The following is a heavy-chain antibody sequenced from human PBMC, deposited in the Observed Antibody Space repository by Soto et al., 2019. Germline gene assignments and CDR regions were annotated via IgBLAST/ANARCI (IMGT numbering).Heavy chain of an antibody. V-gene: IGHV3-30*18. CDR3: AKAEWFGELLC. J-gene: IGHJ4*02. CDR1: GFTFSSYG. CDR2: ISYDGSNK. Sequence: QVQLVESGGGVVQPGRSLRLSCAASGFTFSSYGMHWVRQAPGKGLEWGAVISYDGSNKYYADSVKGRFTISRDNSKNTLYLQMNSLRAEDTAVYYCAKAEWFGELLCWGQGTLVTVSS. D-gene: IGHD3-10*01.